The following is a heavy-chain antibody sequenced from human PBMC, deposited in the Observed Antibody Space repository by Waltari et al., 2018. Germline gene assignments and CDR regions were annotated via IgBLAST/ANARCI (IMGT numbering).Heavy chain of an antibody. D-gene: IGHD5-12*01. CDR2: IYHSGGT. CDR1: GYSINNGYY. J-gene: IGHJ5*02. CDR3: ARLDRYSDYNWFDP. V-gene: IGHV4-38-2*02. Sequence: QVQLQESGPGLVKPSETLSLTCTVSGYSINNGYYWGWIRQPPGKGVEWIGTIYHSGGTKSNPSRKSRVTISVDTSKNHFSLKLTSVTAADAAVYYCARLDRYSDYNWFDPWGQGTLVTVSS.